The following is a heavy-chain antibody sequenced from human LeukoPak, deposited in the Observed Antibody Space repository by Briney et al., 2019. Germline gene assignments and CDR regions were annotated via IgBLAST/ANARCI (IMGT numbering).Heavy chain of an antibody. J-gene: IGHJ6*02. CDR3: ARGGGSSWGFYYYGMDV. CDR1: GFTVSSNY. D-gene: IGHD6-13*01. V-gene: IGHV3-53*01. CDR2: IYSGGST. Sequence: GGSLRLSCAASGFTVSSNYMSWVRQAPGKGLEWVSVIYSGGSTYYADSVKGRFTISRDNSKNTLYLQMNSLRAEDTAVYYCARGGGSSWGFYYYGMDVWGQGTTVTVSS.